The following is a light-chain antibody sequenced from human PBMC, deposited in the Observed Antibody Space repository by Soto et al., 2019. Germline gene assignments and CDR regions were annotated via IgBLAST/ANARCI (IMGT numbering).Light chain of an antibody. V-gene: IGLV2-8*01. CDR2: EVN. CDR3: TSYAGGNNV. J-gene: IGLJ1*01. CDR1: SSDVRGYNY. Sequence: QSALTQPPSASGSPGQSVTISCTGTSSDVRGYNYVSWYQQYPGKVPKLMVYEVNKRPTGFPDRFSGSKSGNTASLTVSGLQAEDEADYYCTSYAGGNNVFGTGTKVTVL.